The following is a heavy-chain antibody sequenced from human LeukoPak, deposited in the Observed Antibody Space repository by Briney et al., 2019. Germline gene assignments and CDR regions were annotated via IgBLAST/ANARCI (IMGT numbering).Heavy chain of an antibody. V-gene: IGHV3-23*01. CDR1: GFTFNSYA. D-gene: IGHD2/OR15-2a*01. CDR2: ISGSAYST. J-gene: IGHJ4*02. CDR3: AKDRSDNSTWYVGSH. Sequence: PGGSLRLSCAASGFTFNSYAMSWVRQAPGKGLEWVSSISGSAYSTNYADSVKGRFTISRDNSKNTLYLQMNSLGVEDTAVYYCAKDRSDNSTWYVGSHWGQGTLVTVSS.